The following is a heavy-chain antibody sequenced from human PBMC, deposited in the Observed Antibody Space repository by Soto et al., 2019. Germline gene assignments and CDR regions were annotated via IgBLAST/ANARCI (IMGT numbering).Heavy chain of an antibody. CDR2: ISYDGSNK. V-gene: IGHV3-30*18. J-gene: IGHJ4*02. CDR3: AKANHYDSWSGYLDY. CDR1: GFTFSSYG. D-gene: IGHD3-3*01. Sequence: QVQLVESGGGVVQPGRSLRLSCAASGFTFSSYGMHWVRQAPGKGLEWVAVISYDGSNKYYADSVKGRFTISRDNSKNTLYLQMNSLRAEDTAVYYCAKANHYDSWSGYLDYWGQGTLVTVSS.